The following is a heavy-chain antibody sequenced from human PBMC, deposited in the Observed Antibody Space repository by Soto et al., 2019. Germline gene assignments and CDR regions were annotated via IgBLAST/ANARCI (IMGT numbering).Heavy chain of an antibody. J-gene: IGHJ4*02. CDR3: ARTASSSDDY. D-gene: IGHD6-6*01. CDR2: ISYDGSNK. V-gene: IGHV3-30-3*01. CDR1: GFTFSSYA. Sequence: QPGGSLRLSCAASGFTFSSYAMHWVRQAPGKGLEWVAVISYDGSNKYYADSVKGRFTISRDNSKNTLYLQMNSLRAEDTAVYYCARTASSSDDYWGQGTLVTVSS.